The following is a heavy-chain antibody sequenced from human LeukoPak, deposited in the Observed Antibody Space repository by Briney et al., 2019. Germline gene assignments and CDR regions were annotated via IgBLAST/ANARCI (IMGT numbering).Heavy chain of an antibody. CDR2: IYYSGST. CDR1: GDSISSSSYY. CDR3: ARNSSDCSSTRCYHSPPYPSSAKRYNWFDP. D-gene: IGHD2-2*01. J-gene: IGHJ5*02. Sequence: SETLSLTCTVSGDSISSSSYYWGWIRQPPGKGLEWIGSIYYSGSTVYNPSLKSRVTISVDTSKNQFSLQLSSVTAADTAVYYCARNSSDCSSTRCYHSPPYPSSAKRYNWFDPWGHGTLVTVSS. V-gene: IGHV4-39*01.